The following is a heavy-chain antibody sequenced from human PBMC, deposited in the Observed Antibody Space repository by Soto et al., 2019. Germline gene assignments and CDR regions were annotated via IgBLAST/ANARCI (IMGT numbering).Heavy chain of an antibody. V-gene: IGHV4-39*01. CDR2: ISYSGST. CDR3: AKVPPPGSSHYAFDI. CDR1: GGSISSDSYY. J-gene: IGHJ3*02. D-gene: IGHD6-13*01. Sequence: PSETLSLTCTVSGGSISSDSYYWGWIRQSPEKGWEWIASISYSGSTYYNPTLKSRLIISVDTSKSQFSLKLSSVTAADTAVYYCAKVPPPGSSHYAFDIWGQGTMVTVSS.